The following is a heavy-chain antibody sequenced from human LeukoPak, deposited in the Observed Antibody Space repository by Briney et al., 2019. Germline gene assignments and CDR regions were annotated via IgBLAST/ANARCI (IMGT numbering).Heavy chain of an antibody. CDR3: AKDHLPLLRFLEWLPNNWFDP. J-gene: IGHJ5*02. CDR1: GFTFSDYY. Sequence: GGSLRLSCAASGFTFSDYYMSWVRQAPGKGLEWVSGISWNSGSIGYADSVKGRFTISRDNAKNSLYLQMNSLRAEDTALYYCAKDHLPLLRFLEWLPNNWFDPWGQGTLVTVSS. D-gene: IGHD3-3*01. CDR2: ISWNSGSI. V-gene: IGHV3-9*01.